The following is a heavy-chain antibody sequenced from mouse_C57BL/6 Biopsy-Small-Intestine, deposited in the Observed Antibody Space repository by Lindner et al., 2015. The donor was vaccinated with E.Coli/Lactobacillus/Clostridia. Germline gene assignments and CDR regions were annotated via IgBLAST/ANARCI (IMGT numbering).Heavy chain of an antibody. CDR2: INPSNDYT. D-gene: IGHD1-2*01. V-gene: IGHV1-7*01. CDR3: ARSYGAMDY. Sequence: VQLQESGAELAKSGASVKMSCKASGYTFTSYWMHWVKQRPGQGLEWIGYINPSNDYTDYNQKFKDKATLTADKSSSTAYMQLSSLTSEDSAVYYCARSYGAMDYWGQGTSVTVSS. CDR1: GYTFTSYW. J-gene: IGHJ4*01.